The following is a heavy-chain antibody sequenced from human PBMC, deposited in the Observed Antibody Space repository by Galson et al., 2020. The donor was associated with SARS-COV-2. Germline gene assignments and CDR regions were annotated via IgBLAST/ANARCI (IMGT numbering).Heavy chain of an antibody. V-gene: IGHV4-39*01. CDR2: VHYSGNT. Sequence: SETLSLTCTVSGGSISSSSYYWGWIRQPPGKGLEWIGSVHYSGNTFYNPSLKSRITISVDTSKNQFSLKLNFVTAADTAVYYCARLHQETTYYYGSGSYFYMDVGAKGPRSPSP. CDR3: ARLHQETTYYYGSGSYFYMDV. J-gene: IGHJ6*03. CDR1: GGSISSSSYY. D-gene: IGHD3-10*01.